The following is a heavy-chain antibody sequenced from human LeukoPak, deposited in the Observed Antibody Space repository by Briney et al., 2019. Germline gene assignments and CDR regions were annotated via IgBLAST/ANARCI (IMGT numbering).Heavy chain of an antibody. CDR2: MNPNSGRT. J-gene: IGHJ6*03. CDR3: ARARGSGSYYGHDYYYYHYMDV. V-gene: IGHV1-8*01. Sequence: ASVKVSCKASGYTLTSYDINWVRQATGQGLEWMGWMNPNSGRTGYAQNFQGRITITRNTSISTAYMELSSLRSEDTAIYYCARARGSGSYYGHDYYYYHYMDVWGKGTTATVSS. CDR1: GYTLTSYD. D-gene: IGHD3-10*01.